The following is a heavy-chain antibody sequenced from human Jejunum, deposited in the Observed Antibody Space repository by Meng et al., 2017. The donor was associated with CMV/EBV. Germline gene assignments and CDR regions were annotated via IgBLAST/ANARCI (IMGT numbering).Heavy chain of an antibody. Sequence: YTCTDYYMHWVRQAPGQGLEWMAWINPNSGDTNYAQIVQGRITMTRDTSISAVYMELSSLTSDDTAVYYCARGGYDFWSAKSPFDYWGQGTLVTVSS. CDR3: ARGGYDFWSAKSPFDY. J-gene: IGHJ4*02. D-gene: IGHD3-3*01. V-gene: IGHV1-2*02. CDR1: YTCTDYY. CDR2: INPNSGDT.